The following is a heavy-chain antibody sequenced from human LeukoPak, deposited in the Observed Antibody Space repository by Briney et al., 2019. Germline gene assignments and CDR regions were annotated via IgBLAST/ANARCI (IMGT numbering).Heavy chain of an antibody. CDR1: GFTFSNYA. D-gene: IGHD6-19*01. J-gene: IGHJ4*02. CDR2: ISYDGSDK. V-gene: IGHV3-30-3*01. Sequence: QAGGSLRLSCAASGFTFSNYAMHWVRQAPGKGLEWVAVISYDGSDKYYADSVKGRFTISRDNAENSLYLQMNSLRAEDTAVYYCARDIGAWSAYWGQGTLVTVSS. CDR3: ARDIGAWSAY.